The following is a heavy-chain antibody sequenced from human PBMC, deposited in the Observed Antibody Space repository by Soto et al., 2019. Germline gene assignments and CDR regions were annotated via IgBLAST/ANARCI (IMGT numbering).Heavy chain of an antibody. J-gene: IGHJ3*02. CDR2: VYPGDPDT. V-gene: IGHV5-51*01. CDR3: ARSAVAGTLGAGEFDI. Sequence: EVQLVQSGAEVKKSGESLKISCKVSGFPFSTYWVAWVRQVPGKGLEWMGIVYPGDPDTRYSPSFQGHVTISADKSIDTAYLQWSTLTASDTAMYYCARSAVAGTLGAGEFDIWGQGTQVTVSA. CDR1: GFPFSTYW. D-gene: IGHD6-19*01.